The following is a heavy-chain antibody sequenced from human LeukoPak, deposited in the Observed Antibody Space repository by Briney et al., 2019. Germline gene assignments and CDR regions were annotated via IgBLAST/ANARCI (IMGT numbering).Heavy chain of an antibody. Sequence: SETLSLTCAVYGGSFSGYYWSWIRQPPGKGLEWIGEINHSGSTNYNPSLKSRVTISVDTSKNQFSLKLSSVTAADTAVYYCARLLRLLWFGELFGASDYYMDVWGKGTTVTISS. V-gene: IGHV4-34*01. CDR3: ARLLRLLWFGELFGASDYYMDV. CDR1: GGSFSGYY. CDR2: INHSGST. J-gene: IGHJ6*03. D-gene: IGHD3-10*01.